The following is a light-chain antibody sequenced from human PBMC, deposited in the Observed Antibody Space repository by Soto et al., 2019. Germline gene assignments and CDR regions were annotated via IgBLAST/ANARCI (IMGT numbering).Light chain of an antibody. CDR2: GNN. CDR1: SSNIGAGYD. CDR3: QSYDSSLSGSYV. V-gene: IGLV1-40*01. J-gene: IGLJ1*01. Sequence: QSVLTQPPSVSGAPGQRVTISCTESSSNIGAGYDVHWYQRLPGTAPKVLIYGNNNRPSGGPDRFSGSKSGTSASLAITGLQAEDEAEYYCQSYDSSLSGSYVFGTGTKLTVL.